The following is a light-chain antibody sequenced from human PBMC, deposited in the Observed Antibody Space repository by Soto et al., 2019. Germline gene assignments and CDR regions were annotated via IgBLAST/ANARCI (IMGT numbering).Light chain of an antibody. J-gene: IGLJ3*02. CDR3: CSYAGSSTWL. Sequence: QSALTQPASVSGSPGQSITISCTGATSDVAIYNFVSWYQQHPGKAPKLIIYEGNKWPSGVSDRFSGSKSGNTASLTISGLQAEDEANYCCCSYAGSSTWLFGGGTKLTVL. CDR1: TSDVAIYNF. V-gene: IGLV2-23*01. CDR2: EGN.